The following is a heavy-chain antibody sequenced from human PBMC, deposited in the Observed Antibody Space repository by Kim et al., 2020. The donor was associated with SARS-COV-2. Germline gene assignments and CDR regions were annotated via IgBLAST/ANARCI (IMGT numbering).Heavy chain of an antibody. V-gene: IGHV1-24*01. Sequence: QKFQGRVTMTVDTSTDTAYMELSSLRSEDTAVYYCATSDTAMVSWWYFDLWGRGTLVTVSS. J-gene: IGHJ2*01. CDR3: ATSDTAMVSWWYFDL. D-gene: IGHD5-18*01.